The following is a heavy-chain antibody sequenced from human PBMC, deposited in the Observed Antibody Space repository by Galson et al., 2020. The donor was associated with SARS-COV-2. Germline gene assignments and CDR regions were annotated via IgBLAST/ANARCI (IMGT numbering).Heavy chain of an antibody. V-gene: IGHV3-48*04. Sequence: LSLTCAASGFTFSSYSMNWVRQAPGKGLEWVSYISSSSSTIYYADSVKGRFTISRDNAKNSLYLQMNSLRAEDTAVYYCARDLTPYYDFWSGYWEEGLFDYCGQGTLVTVSS. D-gene: IGHD3-3*01. J-gene: IGHJ4*02. CDR1: GFTFSSYS. CDR3: ARDLTPYYDFWSGYWEEGLFDY. CDR2: ISSSSSTI.